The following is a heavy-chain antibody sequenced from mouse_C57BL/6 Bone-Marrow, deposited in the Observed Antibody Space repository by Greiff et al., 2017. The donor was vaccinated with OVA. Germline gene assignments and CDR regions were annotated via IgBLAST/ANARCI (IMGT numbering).Heavy chain of an antibody. V-gene: IGHV1-81*01. Sequence: LVESGAELARPGASVKLSCKASGYTFTSYGISWVKQRTGQGLEWIGEIYPRSGNTYYNEKFKGKATLTADKSSSTAYMELRSLTSEDAAVCFCARGDYDVSSYVPFYWYFDVWGTGTTVTVSS. CDR2: IYPRSGNT. CDR1: GYTFTSYG. D-gene: IGHD1-1*01. CDR3: ARGDYDVSSYVPFYWYFDV. J-gene: IGHJ1*03.